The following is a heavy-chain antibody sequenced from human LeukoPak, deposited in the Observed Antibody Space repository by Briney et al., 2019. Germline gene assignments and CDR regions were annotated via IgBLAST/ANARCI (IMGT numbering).Heavy chain of an antibody. Sequence: PSETLSLTCAVYGGSFSGYSWSWIRQPPGKGLEWIGYIYHSGSTYYNPSLKSRVTISVDRSKNQFSLKLSSVTAADTAVYYCARDRQWELLYYWGQGTLVTVSS. D-gene: IGHD1-26*01. CDR1: GGSFSGYS. J-gene: IGHJ4*02. CDR2: IYHSGST. CDR3: ARDRQWELLYY. V-gene: IGHV4-30-2*01.